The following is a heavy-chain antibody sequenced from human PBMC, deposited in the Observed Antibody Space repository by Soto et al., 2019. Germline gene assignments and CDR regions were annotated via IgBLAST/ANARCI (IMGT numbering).Heavy chain of an antibody. CDR1: GGTFSRYA. Sequence: GASVKVSFKASGGTFSRYAISWVRQAPGQGLEWMGGIIPIFGTANYAQKFQGRVTITADESTSTAYMELSSLRSEDTAVYYCARAFDYGSGSYYMFAFDIWGQGTMVTVSS. CDR3: ARAFDYGSGSYYMFAFDI. J-gene: IGHJ3*02. CDR2: IIPIFGTA. V-gene: IGHV1-69*13. D-gene: IGHD3-10*01.